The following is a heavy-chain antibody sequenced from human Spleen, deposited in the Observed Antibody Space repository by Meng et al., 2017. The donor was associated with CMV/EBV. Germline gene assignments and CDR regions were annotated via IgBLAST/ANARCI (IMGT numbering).Heavy chain of an antibody. D-gene: IGHD6-19*01. V-gene: IGHV4-34*01. CDR3: ARGNSGREWFDP. Sequence: QLQLQQWGAALLKPSEALSLTCAVYGGAFSGYYWSWIRQPPGKGLEWIGEINHSGSTNYNPSLKSRVTISVDTSKNQFSLKLSSVTAADTAVYYCARGNSGREWFDPWGQGTLVTVSS. CDR1: GGAFSGYY. CDR2: INHSGST. J-gene: IGHJ5*02.